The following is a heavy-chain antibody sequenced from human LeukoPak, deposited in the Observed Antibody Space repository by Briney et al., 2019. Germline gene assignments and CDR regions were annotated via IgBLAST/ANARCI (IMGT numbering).Heavy chain of an antibody. V-gene: IGHV3-30-3*01. CDR3: ARDGMDTAMVSVDY. CDR2: ISYDGSNK. Sequence: GGSLRLSCAASGFTFSSYAMHWVRQAPGKGLEWVAVISYDGSNKYYADSVKGRFTISRDNSKNTLYLQMNSLRAEDTAVYYCARDGMDTAMVSVDYWGQGTLVTVSS. CDR1: GFTFSSYA. J-gene: IGHJ4*02. D-gene: IGHD5-18*01.